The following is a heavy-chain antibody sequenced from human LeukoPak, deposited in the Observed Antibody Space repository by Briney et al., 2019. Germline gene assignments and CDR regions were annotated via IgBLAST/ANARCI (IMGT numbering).Heavy chain of an antibody. CDR2: IYYSGST. CDR1: GGSISSTNYY. CDR3: ARHGGGNVLSPFDY. J-gene: IGHJ4*02. Sequence: SETLSLTCTVSGGSISSTNYYWGWIRQPPGKGLEWIGSIYYSGSTYYNPSLKSRVTISVDTSKNQFSLKLTSVTAADTAVYYRARHGGGNVLSPFDYWGQGTLVTVSS. D-gene: IGHD2/OR15-2a*01. V-gene: IGHV4-39*01.